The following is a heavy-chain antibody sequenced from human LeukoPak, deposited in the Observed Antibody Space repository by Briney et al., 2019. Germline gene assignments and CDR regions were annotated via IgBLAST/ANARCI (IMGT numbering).Heavy chain of an antibody. CDR1: GYSFTSYW. Sequence: GESLKISCKGSGYSFTSYWIGWVRQMPGKGLEWMGIIYPGDSDTRYSPSFQGQVTISADKSINTAYLQWSSLKASDTAMYYCARRYYYDSSDVYYFDYWGQGTLVTVSS. CDR2: IYPGDSDT. V-gene: IGHV5-51*01. J-gene: IGHJ4*02. D-gene: IGHD3-22*01. CDR3: ARRYYYDSSDVYYFDY.